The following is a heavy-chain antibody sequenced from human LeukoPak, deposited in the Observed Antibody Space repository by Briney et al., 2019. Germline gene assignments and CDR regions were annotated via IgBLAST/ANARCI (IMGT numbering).Heavy chain of an antibody. CDR2: IYPGDSDT. V-gene: IGHV5-51*01. CDR3: AIRQMTTVTTPLDAFDI. D-gene: IGHD4-17*01. CDR1: GYSFTSYW. J-gene: IGHJ3*02. Sequence: GESLKISCKGSGYSFTSYWIGWVRQMPGKGLEWMGIIYPGDSDTRYSPSFQGQVTISADKSISTAYLQWSSLKASDTAMYYCAIRQMTTVTTPLDAFDIWGQGTMVTVSS.